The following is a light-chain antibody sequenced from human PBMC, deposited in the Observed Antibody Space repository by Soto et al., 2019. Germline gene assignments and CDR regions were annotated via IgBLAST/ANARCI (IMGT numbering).Light chain of an antibody. J-gene: IGLJ2*01. V-gene: IGLV1-40*01. CDR3: LSFDSSLSVV. CDR2: GNT. Sequence: SVLTQPPSVSGAPGQRVTLSCTGSSSNIGAGYDVHWYQQLPGRAPKLLIYGNTNRPSGVPDRFSGSKSGTSASLAITGLQAEDEADYYCLSFDSSLSVVFGGGTKLTGL. CDR1: SSNIGAGYD.